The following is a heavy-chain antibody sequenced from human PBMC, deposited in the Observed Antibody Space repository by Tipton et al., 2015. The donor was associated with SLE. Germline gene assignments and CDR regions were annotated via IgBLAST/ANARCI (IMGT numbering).Heavy chain of an antibody. D-gene: IGHD5-12*01. Sequence: LTCAVSGYSISSGYYWGWIRQPPGKGLEWVGRIKSKTDGGTTDYAAPVKGRFTISRDDSKNTLYLQMNSLKTEDTAVYYCTTDELEVATMGDYWGQGTLVTVSS. CDR1: GYSISSGYY. CDR2: IKSKTDGGTT. J-gene: IGHJ4*02. V-gene: IGHV3-15*01. CDR3: TTDELEVATMGDY.